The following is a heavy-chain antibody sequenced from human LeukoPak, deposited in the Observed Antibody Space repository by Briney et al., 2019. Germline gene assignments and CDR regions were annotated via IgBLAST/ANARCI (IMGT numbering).Heavy chain of an antibody. Sequence: SETLSLTCTVSGGSISSFYWSWIRQPAGKGLEWIGRVFTSGSTNYSPSLKSRVTLSVDTSKNQYSLKLSSVTAADTAMYYCARGRNGSGSYFFDYWGRGTLVTVSS. D-gene: IGHD3-10*01. CDR1: GGSISSFY. V-gene: IGHV4-4*07. CDR3: ARGRNGSGSYFFDY. J-gene: IGHJ4*02. CDR2: VFTSGST.